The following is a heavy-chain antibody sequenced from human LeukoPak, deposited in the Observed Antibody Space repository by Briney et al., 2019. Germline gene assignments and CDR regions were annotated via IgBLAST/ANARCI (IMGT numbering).Heavy chain of an antibody. D-gene: IGHD2-2*01. J-gene: IGHJ5*02. CDR3: LRGVGVRRFNCFDP. V-gene: IGHV3-33*01. Sequence: GRSLTLSCAASGFTFSSCGMHWVRQAPGKGLEWVAVIWYDASDRYYADSVKGRFTISRDNSKNILFLQMNSLRDDDTAVYYCLRGVGVRRFNCFDPRGQGTLVVVSS. CDR2: IWYDASDR. CDR1: GFTFSSCG.